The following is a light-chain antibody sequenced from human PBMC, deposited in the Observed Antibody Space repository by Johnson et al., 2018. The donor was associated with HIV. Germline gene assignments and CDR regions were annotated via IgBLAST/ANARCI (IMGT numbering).Light chain of an antibody. Sequence: VLTQSPSVSAAPGQKVTISCSGSSSNIGNNYVSWYQQLPGTAPKLLIYENNKRPSGIPDRFSGSKSGTSATLGITGLQTGDEADYYCGTWDSSLSAHYVFGTGTKITVL. CDR2: ENN. CDR3: GTWDSSLSAHYV. V-gene: IGLV1-51*02. J-gene: IGLJ1*01. CDR1: SSNIGNNY.